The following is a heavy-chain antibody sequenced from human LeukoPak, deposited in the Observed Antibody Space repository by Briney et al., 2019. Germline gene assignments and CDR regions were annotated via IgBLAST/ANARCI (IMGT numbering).Heavy chain of an antibody. CDR3: ATSGEENYSSSWYLGAFDI. Sequence: ASVKVSCKASGYTFTSYGISWVRQAPGQGLEWMGWISAYNGNTNYAQKLQGRVTMTTDTSTSTAYMELRSLRSDDTAVYYCATSGEENYSSSWYLGAFDIRGQGTMVTVSS. CDR2: ISAYNGNT. J-gene: IGHJ3*02. V-gene: IGHV1-18*01. D-gene: IGHD6-13*01. CDR1: GYTFTSYG.